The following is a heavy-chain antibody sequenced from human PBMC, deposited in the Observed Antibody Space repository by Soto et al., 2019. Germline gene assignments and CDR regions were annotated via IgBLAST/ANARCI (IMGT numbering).Heavy chain of an antibody. CDR1: GFFFRSNF. V-gene: IGHV3-53*01. Sequence: GGSLILSFSSSGFFFRSNFITFVLQSPGKGLKWVSALYRGGSAYYADAVMGRFVISRDNPEKTLYLQMKSLRAEDTAVYYCARELVEEKSHHSLDEFDLWGQGTVVTVS. CDR3: ARELVEEKSHHSLDEFDL. J-gene: IGHJ3*01. D-gene: IGHD1-26*01. CDR2: LYRGGSA.